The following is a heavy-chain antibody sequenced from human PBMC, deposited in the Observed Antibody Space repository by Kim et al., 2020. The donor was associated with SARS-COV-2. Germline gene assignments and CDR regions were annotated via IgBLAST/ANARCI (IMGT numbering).Heavy chain of an antibody. CDR1: GGSISSYY. D-gene: IGHD2-2*01. CDR3: ARGKDLRYCSSTSCPKIIDH. Sequence: SETLSLTCTVSGGSISSYYWSWIRQPPGKGLEWIGYIYYSGSTNYNPSLKSRVTISVDTSKNQFSLKLSSVTAADTAVYYCARGKDLRYCSSTSCPKIIDHWGQGTLVTVSS. J-gene: IGHJ4*02. V-gene: IGHV4-59*01. CDR2: IYYSGST.